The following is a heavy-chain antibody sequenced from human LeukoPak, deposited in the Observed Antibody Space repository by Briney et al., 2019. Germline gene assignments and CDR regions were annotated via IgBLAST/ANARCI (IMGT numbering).Heavy chain of an antibody. CDR1: GFTFSNYG. CDR2: ISFDGSNK. Sequence: GVSLRLSCAASGFTFSNYGMHWVRQAPGKGLQWVAVISFDGSNKYYVDSVKGRFAISRDSSKNTLYLQMNSLRAEDTAVYYCAKSRSEDNSGYFDYWGRGTLVTVSS. CDR3: AKSRSEDNSGYFDY. J-gene: IGHJ4*02. V-gene: IGHV3-30*18. D-gene: IGHD3-22*01.